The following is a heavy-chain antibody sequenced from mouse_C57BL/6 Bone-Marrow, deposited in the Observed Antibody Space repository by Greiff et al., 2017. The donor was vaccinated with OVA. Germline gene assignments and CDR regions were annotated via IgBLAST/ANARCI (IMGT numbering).Heavy chain of an antibody. CDR3: ARNYGSSYKYFDV. V-gene: IGHV5-17*01. J-gene: IGHJ1*03. Sequence: EVKLVESGGGLVKPGGSLKLSCAASGFTFSDYGMHWVRQAPEKGLEWVAYISSGSSTIYYADTVKGRFTISRYNAKNTLFLQMTSLRSEDTAMYYCARNYGSSYKYFDVWGTGTTVTVSS. D-gene: IGHD1-1*01. CDR1: GFTFSDYG. CDR2: ISSGSSTI.